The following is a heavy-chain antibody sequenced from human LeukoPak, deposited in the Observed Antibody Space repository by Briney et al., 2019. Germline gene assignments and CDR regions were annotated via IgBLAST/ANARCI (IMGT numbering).Heavy chain of an antibody. V-gene: IGHV1-2*02. Sequence: ASVKVSCKASGGTFSSYAISWVRQAPGQGLEWMGWINPNSGGTNYAQKFQGRVTMTRDTSISTAYMELSRLRSDDTAVYYCARDTPTTEMDVWGKGTTVTVSS. J-gene: IGHJ6*04. CDR3: ARDTPTTEMDV. CDR2: INPNSGGT. D-gene: IGHD2-15*01. CDR1: GGTFSSYA.